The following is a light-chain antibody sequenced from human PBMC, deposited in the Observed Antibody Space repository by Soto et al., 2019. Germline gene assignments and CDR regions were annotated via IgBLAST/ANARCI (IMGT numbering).Light chain of an antibody. CDR2: GAS. Sequence: EIVMTQSPATLSMSPGARATLSCRATQTVNSNLAWYQHRPGQAPRLLIYGASIRPTGIPARFSGSGSGTEVTRTIDSLQSEDFAVYYCQQYNDWPPMYTFGQGTKLEIK. V-gene: IGKV3-15*01. CDR1: QTVNSN. J-gene: IGKJ2*01. CDR3: QQYNDWPPMYT.